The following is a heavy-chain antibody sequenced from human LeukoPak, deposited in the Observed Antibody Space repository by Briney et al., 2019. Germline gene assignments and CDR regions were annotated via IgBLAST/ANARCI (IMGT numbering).Heavy chain of an antibody. CDR3: AKAPNNDFWTGPGFDY. CDR1: GFSFSSYA. V-gene: IGHV3-23*01. CDR2: ISGSGGST. D-gene: IGHD3/OR15-3a*01. Sequence: GGSLRLSCAASGFSFSSYAVTWVRQAPGKGLEWVSLISGSGGSTYYADSVKGRFTISRDTSTSTLYLQMNSLRAEDTAVYYCAKAPNNDFWTGPGFDYWGQGTLVTVSS. J-gene: IGHJ4*02.